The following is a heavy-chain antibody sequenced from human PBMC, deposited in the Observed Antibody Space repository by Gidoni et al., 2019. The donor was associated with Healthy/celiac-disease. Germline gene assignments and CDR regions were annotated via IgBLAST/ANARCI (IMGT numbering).Heavy chain of an antibody. D-gene: IGHD3-10*01. J-gene: IGHJ4*02. V-gene: IGHV4-34*01. CDR1: GGSFSGYY. CDR3: ATRGGFYGSGSHI. Sequence: QVQLQQWGAGLLKPSETLSLTCAVYGGSFSGYYWSWIRQPPGKGLEWIGEINHSGSTNYNPSLKSRVTISVDTSKNQFSLKLSSVTAADTAVYYCATRGGFYGSGSHIWGQGTLVTVSS. CDR2: INHSGST.